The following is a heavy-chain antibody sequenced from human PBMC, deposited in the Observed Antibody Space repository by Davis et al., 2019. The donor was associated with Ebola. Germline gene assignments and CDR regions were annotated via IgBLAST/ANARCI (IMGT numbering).Heavy chain of an antibody. J-gene: IGHJ6*02. D-gene: IGHD1-7*01. V-gene: IGHV4-59*08. Sequence: SETLSLTCAVYGWSFSGYYWSWIRQPPGKGLEWIGYIYYSGSTNYNPSLKSRVTISVDTSKNKFSLKLSPVTAADTAVYYCARHSGTITGTTWVKYYYGMDVWGQGTTVTVSS. CDR3: ARHSGTITGTTWVKYYYGMDV. CDR1: GWSFSGYY. CDR2: IYYSGST.